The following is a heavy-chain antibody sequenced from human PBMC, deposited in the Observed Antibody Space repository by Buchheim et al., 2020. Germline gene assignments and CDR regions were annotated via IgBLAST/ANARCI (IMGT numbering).Heavy chain of an antibody. CDR3: ARDQHIVVVTAIGAFDY. J-gene: IGHJ4*02. V-gene: IGHV3-30-3*01. Sequence: QVQLVESGGGVVQPGRSLRLSCAASGFTFSSYAMNWVRQAPGKGLEWVAVISYDGSNKYYADSVKGRFTISRDNSKNTLYLKMNSLRAEDTAVYYCARDQHIVVVTAIGAFDYWGQGTL. CDR1: GFTFSSYA. D-gene: IGHD2-21*02. CDR2: ISYDGSNK.